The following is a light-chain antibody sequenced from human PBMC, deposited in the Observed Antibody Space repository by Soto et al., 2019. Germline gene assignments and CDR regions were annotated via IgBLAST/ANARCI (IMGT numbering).Light chain of an antibody. CDR1: SSDVGGYNY. V-gene: IGLV2-14*01. Sequence: QSALTQPASVSGSPGQSITLSCTGTSSDVGGYNYVSWYQQHPGKATKLMIYEVSNRPSGVSNRFSGSKSGNTASLTISGLQAEDEADYYCSSYTSSSTPFVFGTGTKVTVL. CDR3: SSYTSSSTPFV. J-gene: IGLJ1*01. CDR2: EVS.